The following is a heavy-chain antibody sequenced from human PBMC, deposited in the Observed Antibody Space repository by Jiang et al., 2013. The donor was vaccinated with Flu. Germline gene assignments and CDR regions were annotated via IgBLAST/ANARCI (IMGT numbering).Heavy chain of an antibody. D-gene: IGHD3-22*01. V-gene: IGHV4-39*01. CDR2: IYYSGST. Sequence: CTVSGGSISSSSYYWGWIRQPPGKGLEWIGSIYYSGSTYYNPSLKSRVTISVDTSKNQFSLKLSSVTAADTAVYYCARHYYYDSSGYFVFWFDPWGQGTLVTVSS. CDR1: GGSISSSSYY. J-gene: IGHJ5*02. CDR3: ARHYYYDSSGYFVFWFDP.